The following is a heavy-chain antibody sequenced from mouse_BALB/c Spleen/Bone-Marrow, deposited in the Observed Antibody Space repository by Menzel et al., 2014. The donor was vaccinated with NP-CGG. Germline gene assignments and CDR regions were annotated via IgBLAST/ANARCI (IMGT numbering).Heavy chain of an antibody. CDR3: ARHGDYYGSSLFAY. D-gene: IGHD1-1*01. J-gene: IGHJ3*01. V-gene: IGHV5-2*01. Sequence: VHVKQFGGGLVQPGESLKLSCESNEYEFPSHDMSWVRKTPEKRLELVAAINSDGGSTYYPDTMERRFIISRDNSKKTLYLQMSSLRSEDTAFYYCARHGDYYGSSLFAYWGQGTPVTVSA. CDR1: EYEFPSHD. CDR2: INSDGGST.